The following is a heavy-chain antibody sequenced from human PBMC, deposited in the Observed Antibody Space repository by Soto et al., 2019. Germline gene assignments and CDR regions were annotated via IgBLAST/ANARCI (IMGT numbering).Heavy chain of an antibody. CDR1: GGSISSGDYY. V-gene: IGHV4-30-4*01. CDR3: ARATDTSYSSGWYYFDY. CDR2: IYYSGST. J-gene: IGHJ4*02. Sequence: SETLSLTCTVSGGSISSGDYYWSWIRQPPGKGLEWIGYIYYSGSTYYNPSLKSRVTISVDTSKNQFSLKLSSVTAADTAVYYCARATDTSYSSGWYYFDYWGQGTLVTVSS. D-gene: IGHD6-19*01.